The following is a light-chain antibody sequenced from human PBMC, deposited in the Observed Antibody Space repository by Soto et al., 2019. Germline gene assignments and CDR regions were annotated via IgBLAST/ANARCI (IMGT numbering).Light chain of an antibody. Sequence: ELVWTQSPGAGSVCRGERATLSCRASQSVNNNLAWYQQKPGQAPKVLIYRASIRATGIPERFTGSGSGTDLTLTIRRLEPADFAVYSCQQHASSPPPFAGGTKVDIK. V-gene: IGKV3-20*01. CDR2: RAS. CDR1: QSVNNN. J-gene: IGKJ4*01. CDR3: QQHASSPPP.